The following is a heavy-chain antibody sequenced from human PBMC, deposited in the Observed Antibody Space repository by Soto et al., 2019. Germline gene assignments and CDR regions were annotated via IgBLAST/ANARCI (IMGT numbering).Heavy chain of an antibody. CDR2: IKQDGSEI. CDR3: LITTSAFAI. J-gene: IGHJ3*02. Sequence: EVQLVESGGGLVQPGGSLRLSCAASGFTLRDYWMSWVRQAPGKGLEWVANIKQDGSEIYYVDSVEGRFTISRDNAKNSLFLQMNSLRVEDTAVYYCLITTSAFAIWGQGTLVTVSS. D-gene: IGHD4-4*01. V-gene: IGHV3-7*01. CDR1: GFTLRDYW.